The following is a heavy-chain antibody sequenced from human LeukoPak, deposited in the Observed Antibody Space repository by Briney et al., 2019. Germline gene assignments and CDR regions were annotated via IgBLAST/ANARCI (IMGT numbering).Heavy chain of an antibody. CDR2: ISSSSSYI. CDR3: ARIGGSGSYSGHYFDH. CDR1: GFTFSTYT. J-gene: IGHJ4*02. Sequence: GGSLRLSCAASGFTFSTYTMNWVRQAPGKGLEWVSSISSSSSYIHYADSVKGRFTISRDNAKNSLYLQMNSLRAEDTAVYYCARIGGSGSYSGHYFDHWGQGTLVTVSS. V-gene: IGHV3-21*01. D-gene: IGHD3-10*01.